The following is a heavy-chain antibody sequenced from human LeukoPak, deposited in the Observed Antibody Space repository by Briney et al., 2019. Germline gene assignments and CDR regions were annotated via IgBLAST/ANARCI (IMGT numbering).Heavy chain of an antibody. V-gene: IGHV3-23*01. Sequence: GGTLRLSCAASGFTFSSYGMRWVRQAPGNGLERVSTISGSGGSTYYADSVKGRFTISRDNSKNTLYLQRNSLRAKDTTVYYCGKGVWFGELSRFDYWGQGTLVTVSS. CDR1: GFTFSSYG. D-gene: IGHD3-10*01. CDR3: GKGVWFGELSRFDY. J-gene: IGHJ4*02. CDR2: ISGSGGST.